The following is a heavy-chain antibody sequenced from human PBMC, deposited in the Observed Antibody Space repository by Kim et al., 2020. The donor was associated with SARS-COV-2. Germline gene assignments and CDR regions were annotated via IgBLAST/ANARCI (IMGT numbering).Heavy chain of an antibody. Sequence: GGSLRLSCAASGFMFYSFGMHWVRQAPGRGLEWVAVILYDGSTKYYADSVKGRFTISRDNSKDTLFLQMTSLRADDTAVYYCVRSGRSVTGTPFDYWGQGTLVTVSS. CDR1: GFMFYSFG. CDR2: ILYDGSTK. D-gene: IGHD6-19*01. J-gene: IGHJ4*02. CDR3: VRSGRSVTGTPFDY. V-gene: IGHV3-33*01.